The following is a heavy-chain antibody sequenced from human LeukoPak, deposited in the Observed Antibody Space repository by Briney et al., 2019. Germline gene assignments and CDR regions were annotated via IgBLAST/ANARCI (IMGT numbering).Heavy chain of an antibody. J-gene: IGHJ4*02. D-gene: IGHD3-22*01. CDR3: AKDPDYYDSSGYLDY. CDR2: ISGSGGST. CDR1: GFTFSSYA. Sequence: GGSLRLSCAASGFTFSSYAMSWVRQAPGKGLEWDSAISGSGGSTYYADSVKGRFTISRDNSKNTLYLQMNSLRAEDTAVYYCAKDPDYYDSSGYLDYWGQGTLVTVSS. V-gene: IGHV3-23*01.